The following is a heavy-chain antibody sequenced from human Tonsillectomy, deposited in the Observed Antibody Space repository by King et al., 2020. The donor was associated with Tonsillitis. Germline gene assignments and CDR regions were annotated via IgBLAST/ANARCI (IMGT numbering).Heavy chain of an antibody. CDR3: AREFWGAGDY. CDR2: ISPDGTYI. V-gene: IGHV3-74*01. CDR1: GFAFSTYW. D-gene: IGHD3-16*01. Sequence: DVQLVESGGGLIQPGGSLRLSCAASGFAFSTYWMFWVRQGPGKGLEWVSRISPDGTYIRYADSVMGRFTISRDNAKNTLFLQLSSLRADDTALYYCAREFWGAGDYWGQGTQVMVSS. J-gene: IGHJ4*02.